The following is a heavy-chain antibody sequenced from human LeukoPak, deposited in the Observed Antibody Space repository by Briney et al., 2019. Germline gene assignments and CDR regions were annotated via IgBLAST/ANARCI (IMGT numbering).Heavy chain of an antibody. J-gene: IGHJ6*03. CDR3: ARGGLRVMVYRLYYMDV. V-gene: IGHV1-2*02. CDR1: GYTFTGYY. Sequence: ASVKVACKASGYTFTGYYMHWVRQAPGQGLEWMGWINPNSGDTKYAQKFQGRVTMTRDTSISTAYMELTRLRSDDTAVYYCARGGLRVMVYRLYYMDVWGKGTTVTVSS. D-gene: IGHD2-8*01. CDR2: INPNSGDT.